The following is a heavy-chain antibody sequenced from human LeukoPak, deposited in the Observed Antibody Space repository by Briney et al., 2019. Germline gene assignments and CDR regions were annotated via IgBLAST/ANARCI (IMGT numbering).Heavy chain of an antibody. CDR1: GFTFSSYA. D-gene: IGHD6-19*01. V-gene: IGHV3-23*01. CDR3: ARGGAYSSGWYAAFDI. Sequence: GGSLRLSCAASGFTFSSYAMSWVRQAPGKGLEWVSAISGSGGSTYYADSVKGRFTISRDGSKSTVYVQMNSLRVEDTAVYYCARGGAYSSGWYAAFDIWGQGTMVTVSS. J-gene: IGHJ3*02. CDR2: ISGSGGST.